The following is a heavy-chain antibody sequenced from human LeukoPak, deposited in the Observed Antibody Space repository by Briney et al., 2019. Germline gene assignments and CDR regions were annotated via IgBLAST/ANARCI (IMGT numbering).Heavy chain of an antibody. CDR3: AAMRITTPTVRTLDY. Sequence: SETLSLTCTVSGGSMSTYYWTWIRQPPGKGLEWIGFIYYTGSTNYNPSLKSRVTISVDTSKNQFSLKLSSVTAADTAVYYCAAMRITTPTVRTLDYWGQGTLVTVSS. D-gene: IGHD1-14*01. V-gene: IGHV4-59*01. J-gene: IGHJ4*02. CDR1: GGSMSTYY. CDR2: IYYTGST.